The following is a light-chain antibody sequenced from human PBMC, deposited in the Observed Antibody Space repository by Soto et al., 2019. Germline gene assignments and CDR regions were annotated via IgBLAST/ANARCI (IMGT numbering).Light chain of an antibody. Sequence: QSVLTQPASVSGSPGQSITFSCTGTSSDGGSYDYVSWHQQHPGKAPKLIIYDVNNRPSGVPSRFSGSKSGNPASLIISGLQTEDEADYYCCAYSTSGTHVFGTGTKVTVL. J-gene: IGLJ1*01. CDR1: SSDGGSYDY. CDR3: CAYSTSGTHV. CDR2: DVN. V-gene: IGLV2-14*03.